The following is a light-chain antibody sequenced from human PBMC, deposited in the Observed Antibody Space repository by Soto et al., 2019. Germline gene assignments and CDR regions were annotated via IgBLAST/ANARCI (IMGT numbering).Light chain of an antibody. J-gene: IGLJ3*02. CDR2: SND. Sequence: QSVLTQPPSMSGTPGQRVTISCSGSSSNIGRNSVSWYQQLPGTAPKLLIYSNDQRPSRVPDRFSGSKSGTSASLAISGLQSEDEADYYCAAWDDSLNGRGVFGGGTKLTVL. V-gene: IGLV1-44*01. CDR3: AAWDDSLNGRGV. CDR1: SSNIGRNS.